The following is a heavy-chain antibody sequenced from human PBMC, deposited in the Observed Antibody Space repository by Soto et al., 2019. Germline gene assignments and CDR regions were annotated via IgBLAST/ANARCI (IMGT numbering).Heavy chain of an antibody. D-gene: IGHD6-19*01. CDR2: IYYSGST. CDR1: GGSISSSSYY. V-gene: IGHV4-39*01. J-gene: IGHJ6*02. CDR3: ARRGGGWYSYYGMDV. Sequence: PSETLSLTCTVSGGSISSSSYYWGWIRQPPGKGLEWIGSIYYSGSTYYNPSLKSRVTISVDTSKNQFSLKLSSVTAADTAVYYCARRGGGWYSYYGMDVWGQGTTVT.